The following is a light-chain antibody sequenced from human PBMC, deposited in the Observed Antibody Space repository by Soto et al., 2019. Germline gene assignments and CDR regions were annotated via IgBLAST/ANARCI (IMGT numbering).Light chain of an antibody. CDR2: AAS. V-gene: IGKV1-39*01. CDR1: QYINIH. J-gene: IGKJ4*01. CDR3: QQSDRVPLT. Sequence: DIQMTQSPSSLSASVGDRVTITCRASQYINIHLNWYQQKPGKAPRLLIYAASSLQSGVPSRFSGSGSGTDFTLTISNLQPEDFGTYYCQQSDRVPLTFGGGTKVEIK.